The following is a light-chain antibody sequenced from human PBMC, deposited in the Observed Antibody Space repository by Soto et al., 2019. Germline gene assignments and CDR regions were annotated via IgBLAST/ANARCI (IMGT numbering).Light chain of an antibody. Sequence: DIQMTQSPSTLSASVGDRVTITCRASQNIDRWLAWYQQKPGKAPNLLIYGASSLESGVPSRFSDSGSGTEFTLTISSLRPDDFATYYCQHYNSYPWTFGQGTKVEIK. CDR2: GAS. CDR3: QHYNSYPWT. J-gene: IGKJ1*01. V-gene: IGKV1-5*03. CDR1: QNIDRW.